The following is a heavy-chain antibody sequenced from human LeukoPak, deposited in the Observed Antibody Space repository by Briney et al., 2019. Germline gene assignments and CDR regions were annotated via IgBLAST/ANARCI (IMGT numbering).Heavy chain of an antibody. CDR2: ISAYNGNT. CDR1: GYTFTSYG. V-gene: IGHV1-18*01. CDR3: ARRYSSSWYDHYYYGMDV. D-gene: IGHD6-13*01. J-gene: IGHJ6*02. Sequence: ASVKVSCKASGYTFTSYGISWVRQAPGQGLEWMGWISAYNGNTNYAQKLQGRVTMTTDTSTSTAYMELRSLRSDDTAVYYCARRYSSSWYDHYYYGMDVWGQGTTVTVSS.